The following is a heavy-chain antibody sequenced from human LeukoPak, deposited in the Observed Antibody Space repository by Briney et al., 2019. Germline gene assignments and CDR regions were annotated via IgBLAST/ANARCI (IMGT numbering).Heavy chain of an antibody. V-gene: IGHV1-18*01. CDR3: ASHITYYYDSSGYYHTSFDY. Sequence: ASVKVSCKASGYTFTSYGISWVRQAPGQGLEWMGWISAYNGNTNYAQKLQGRVTMTTDTSTSTAYMELRSLRSDDTAVYYCASHITYYYDSSGYYHTSFDYWGQGTLVTVSS. CDR2: ISAYNGNT. J-gene: IGHJ4*02. D-gene: IGHD3-22*01. CDR1: GYTFTSYG.